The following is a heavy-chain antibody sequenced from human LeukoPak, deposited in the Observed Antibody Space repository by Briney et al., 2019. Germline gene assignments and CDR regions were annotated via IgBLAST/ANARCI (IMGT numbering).Heavy chain of an antibody. D-gene: IGHD2-15*01. CDR1: GGSFSGYY. CDR2: INHSGST. J-gene: IGHJ4*02. Sequence: PSETLSLTCAVYGGSFSGYYWSWLRQPPGKGLEWIGEINHSGSTNYNPSLKSRVTISVDTSKNQFSLTLSSATAADTAVYYCAREWGSWYLDYWGQGTLVTVSS. V-gene: IGHV4-34*01. CDR3: AREWGSWYLDY.